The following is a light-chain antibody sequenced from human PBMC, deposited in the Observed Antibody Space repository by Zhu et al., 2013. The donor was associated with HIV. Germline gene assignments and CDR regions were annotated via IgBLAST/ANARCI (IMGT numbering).Light chain of an antibody. CDR1: QNINNW. J-gene: IGKJ1*01. Sequence: DIQMTQSPSSVSASVGDRVTITCRANQNINNWLAWYQQKPGKAPKLLIYKASSLESGVPSRFSGSGSGTEFTLTISSLQPDDFATYYCQQYNSYSRTFGQGTKVEIK. CDR3: QQYNSYSRT. CDR2: KAS. V-gene: IGKV1-5*03.